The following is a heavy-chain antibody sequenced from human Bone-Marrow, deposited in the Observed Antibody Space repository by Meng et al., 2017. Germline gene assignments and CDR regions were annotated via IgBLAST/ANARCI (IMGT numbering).Heavy chain of an antibody. V-gene: IGHV3-11*01. J-gene: IGHJ4*02. D-gene: IGHD5-12*01. CDR3: AREATTLPDY. CDR2: ISSSGSTK. CDR1: GFSFSDRY. Sequence: GGSLRLSCAASGFSFSDRYMDWVRQAPGKGLEWLSYISSSGSTKNYADSVKGRFTISRDNAKNSLFLQINSLRVEDTAVYYCAREATTLPDYWGQGTLVTVSS.